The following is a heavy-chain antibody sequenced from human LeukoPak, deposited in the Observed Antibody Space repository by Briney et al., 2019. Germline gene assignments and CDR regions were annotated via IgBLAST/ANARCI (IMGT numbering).Heavy chain of an antibody. CDR3: AREGRLREINGWYSWFDP. CDR2: IKQDGSEK. CDR1: GFTFSSYW. V-gene: IGHV3-7*01. J-gene: IGHJ5*02. Sequence: GGSLRLSCAASGFTFSSYWMSWVRQAPGKGLEWVANIKQDGSEKYYVDSVKGRFTISRDNAKNSLYLQMNSLRAEDTAVYYCAREGRLREINGWYSWFDPWGQGTLVTVSS. D-gene: IGHD6-19*01.